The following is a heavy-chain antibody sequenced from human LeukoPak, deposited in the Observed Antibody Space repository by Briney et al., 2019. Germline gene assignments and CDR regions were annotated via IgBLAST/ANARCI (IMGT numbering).Heavy chain of an antibody. J-gene: IGHJ5*02. CDR1: GGSISSYY. Sequence: SETLSLTCTVSGGSISSYYWSWIRQPPGKGLEWIGYIYYSGSTNYNPSLKSRVTISVDTSKNQFSLKLSSVTAADTAVYYCARSPRTHYYDSSGPLNWFDPWGQGTLVTVSS. CDR2: IYYSGST. CDR3: ARSPRTHYYDSSGPLNWFDP. D-gene: IGHD3-22*01. V-gene: IGHV4-59*08.